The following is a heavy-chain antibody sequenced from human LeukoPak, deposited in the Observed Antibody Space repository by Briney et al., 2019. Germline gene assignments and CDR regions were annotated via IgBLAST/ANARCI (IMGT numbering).Heavy chain of an antibody. CDR3: ARRKKHYYDSSGYPDY. Sequence: SETLSLTCTVSGGSISSSSYYWGWIRQPPGKGLEWIGSIYYSGSTYYNPSLKSRVTISVDTSKNQFSLKLSSVTAADTAVYYCARRKKHYYDSSGYPDYWGQGTLVTVSS. CDR1: GGSISSSSYY. J-gene: IGHJ4*02. D-gene: IGHD3-22*01. CDR2: IYYSGST. V-gene: IGHV4-39*07.